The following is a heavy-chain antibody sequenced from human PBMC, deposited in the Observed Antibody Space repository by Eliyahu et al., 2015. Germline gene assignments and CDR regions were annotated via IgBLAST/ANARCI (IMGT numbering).Heavy chain of an antibody. J-gene: IGHJ5*02. CDR2: ISSSGGST. D-gene: IGHD3-3*01. CDR1: GFIFXNYA. Sequence: EVRLVESGGGSVQPGGSLRXSCAASGFIFXNYAMSWVRQAPGKGLGWVSXISSSGGSTYDADSVKGRFTISRDKSKNTLYLQMNSLRAEDTAVYYCGKALRLLDSRSPNWFDPWGQGTLVTVSS. V-gene: IGHV3-23*04. CDR3: GKALRLLDSRSPNWFDP.